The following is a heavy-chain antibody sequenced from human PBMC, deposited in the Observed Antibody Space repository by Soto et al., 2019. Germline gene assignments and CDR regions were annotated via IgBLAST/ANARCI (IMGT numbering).Heavy chain of an antibody. CDR3: ARDLNWGFDH. CDR2: ITGSGTTT. D-gene: IGHD7-27*01. CDR1: GFPFSSNS. Sequence: PGWSLRLSCAASGFPFSSNSVNWVRQAPGKGLEWVSYITGSGTTTRYADSVKGRFTLSRDNAKNSLFLDMNSLRDEDTAVYYCARDLNWGFDHWGRGTLVTVS. V-gene: IGHV3-48*02. J-gene: IGHJ5*02.